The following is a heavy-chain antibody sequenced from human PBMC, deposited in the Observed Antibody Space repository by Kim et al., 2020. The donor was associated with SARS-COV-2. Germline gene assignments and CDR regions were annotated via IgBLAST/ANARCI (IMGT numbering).Heavy chain of an antibody. V-gene: IGHV4-34*01. CDR3: AREGYSSSWYGRAEYFQH. CDR2: INHSGST. Sequence: SETLSLTCAVYGGSFSGYYWSWIRQPPGKGLEWIGEINHSGSTNYNPSLKSRVTISVDTSKNQFSLKLSSVTAADTAVYYCAREGYSSSWYGRAEYFQH. CDR1: GGSFSGYY. J-gene: IGHJ1*01. D-gene: IGHD6-13*01.